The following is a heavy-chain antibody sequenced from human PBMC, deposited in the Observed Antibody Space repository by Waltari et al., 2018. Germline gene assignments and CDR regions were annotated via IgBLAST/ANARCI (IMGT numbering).Heavy chain of an antibody. Sequence: QVQLQESGPGLVKPSETLSLTCTVSGGSISSYYWSWIRQPPGKGLEWIGYIYYSGSTNYNPSLKSRVTISVDTSKNQFSLKLSSVTAADTAVYYCARDEGSSGVWGQGTLVTVSS. D-gene: IGHD6-6*01. CDR3: ARDEGSSGV. V-gene: IGHV4-59*01. CDR2: IYYSGST. J-gene: IGHJ4*02. CDR1: GGSISSYY.